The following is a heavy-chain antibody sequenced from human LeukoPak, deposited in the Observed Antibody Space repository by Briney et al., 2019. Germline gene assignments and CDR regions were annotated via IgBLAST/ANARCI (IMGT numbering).Heavy chain of an antibody. CDR1: GFTFSSYS. CDR3: ARDREGSTPFDY. J-gene: IGHJ4*02. V-gene: IGHV3-21*01. D-gene: IGHD2-15*01. CDR2: ISSSSSYI. Sequence: GALRLSCAASGFTFSSYSMNWVRQAPGKGLEWVSSISSSSSYIYYADSVKGRFTISRDNAKNSLYLQMNSLRAEDTAVYYCARDREGSTPFDYWGQGTLVTVSS.